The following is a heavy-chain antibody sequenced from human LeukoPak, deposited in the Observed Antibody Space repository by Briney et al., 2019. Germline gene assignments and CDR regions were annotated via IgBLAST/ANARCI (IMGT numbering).Heavy chain of an antibody. CDR1: GYTFTGYY. J-gene: IGHJ3*02. Sequence: AASVKVSCKASGYTFTGYYMHWVRQAPGQGLEWMGRINPNSGGTNYAQKFQGRVTMTRDTSISTAYMELSRLRSDDTAVYYCARGGELSLHSGSPTDAFDIWGQGTMVTVSS. CDR2: INPNSGGT. D-gene: IGHD3-16*02. V-gene: IGHV1-2*06. CDR3: ARGGELSLHSGSPTDAFDI.